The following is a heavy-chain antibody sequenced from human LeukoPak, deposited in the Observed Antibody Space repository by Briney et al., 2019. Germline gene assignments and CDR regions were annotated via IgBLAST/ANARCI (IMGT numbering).Heavy chain of an antibody. CDR3: ARDPYYYDSSGYLDY. Sequence: GGSLRLSCAASGFTFSSYGMPWVRQAPGKGLEWVAVIWYDGSNKYYADSVKGRFTISRDNSKNTLYLQMNSLRAEDTAVYYCARDPYYYDSSGYLDYWGQGTLVTVSS. CDR2: IWYDGSNK. J-gene: IGHJ4*02. CDR1: GFTFSSYG. V-gene: IGHV3-33*01. D-gene: IGHD3-22*01.